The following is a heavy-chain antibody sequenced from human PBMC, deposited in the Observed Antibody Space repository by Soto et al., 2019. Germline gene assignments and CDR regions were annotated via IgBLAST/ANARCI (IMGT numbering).Heavy chain of an antibody. CDR2: ISSDGSST. CDR3: ARGATGGIVDY. J-gene: IGHJ4*02. D-gene: IGHD3-16*02. V-gene: IGHV3-74*01. CDR1: GFTFSSYW. Sequence: EVQLVESGGGLVQPGESLRLSCAASGFTFSSYWMHWVRQAPGKGLVWVSRISSDGSSTSYADSVRGRITISRDNAKNTLYLQMNSLRAEDTAVYYCARGATGGIVDYWGQGTLVTVSS.